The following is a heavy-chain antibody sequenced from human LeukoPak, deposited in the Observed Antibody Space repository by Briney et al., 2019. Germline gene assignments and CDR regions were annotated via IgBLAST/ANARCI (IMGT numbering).Heavy chain of an antibody. CDR1: RFIFSDYS. D-gene: IGHD4-23*01. CDR3: ARVRSVGGNPHAFDI. Sequence: GGSLRLSCAASRFIFSDYSMNWVRQAPGKGLEWVSSITSTGRHIYYADSVKGRFTISRDNSKSSLFLQMNSLRAEDTAVYYCARVRSVGGNPHAFDIWGQGTMVTVSS. CDR2: ITSTGRHI. J-gene: IGHJ3*02. V-gene: IGHV3-21*01.